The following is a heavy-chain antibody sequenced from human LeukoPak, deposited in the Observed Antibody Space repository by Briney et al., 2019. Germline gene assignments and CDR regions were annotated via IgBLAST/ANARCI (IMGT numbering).Heavy chain of an antibody. D-gene: IGHD6-13*01. CDR3: ARATWTDRPAGTSRVFDY. J-gene: IGHJ4*02. CDR2: IIPIFGTA. Sequence: SVKVSCKASGGTFSSYAISWVRQAPGQGLEWMGGIIPIFGTANYAQKFQGRVTITADESTSTAYMELSSLRSEDTAVYYCARATWTDRPAGTSRVFDYWGQGTLVTVSS. V-gene: IGHV1-69*13. CDR1: GGTFSSYA.